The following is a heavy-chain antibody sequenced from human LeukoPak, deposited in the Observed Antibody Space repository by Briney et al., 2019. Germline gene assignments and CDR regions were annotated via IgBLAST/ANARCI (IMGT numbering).Heavy chain of an antibody. J-gene: IGHJ4*02. V-gene: IGHV3-30*18. CDR2: IASNGGSE. D-gene: IGHD6-13*01. CDR3: AKRGHYSINWYHYFDY. CDR1: GFTLTTYG. Sequence: GGSLRLSCAASGFTLTTYGLHWVRQAPGKGLEWVAAIASNGGSEYYADSVKGRFTISRDNSKNTLFLQMNSLRPDDTAVYYCAKRGHYSINWYHYFDYWGQGTLVTVSS.